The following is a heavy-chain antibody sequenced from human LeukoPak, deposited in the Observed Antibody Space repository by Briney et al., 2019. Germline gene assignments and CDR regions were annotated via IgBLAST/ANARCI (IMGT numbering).Heavy chain of an antibody. D-gene: IGHD3-22*01. Sequence: GGSLRLSCAASGFTFDDYAMHWVRQAPGKGLEWVSAISGSGGSTYYADSVKGRFTISRDNSKNTLYLQMNSLRAEDTAVYYCAKEDYDSSGYPHAFDIWGQGTMVTVSS. CDR3: AKEDYDSSGYPHAFDI. CDR1: GFTFDDYA. J-gene: IGHJ3*02. V-gene: IGHV3-23*01. CDR2: ISGSGGST.